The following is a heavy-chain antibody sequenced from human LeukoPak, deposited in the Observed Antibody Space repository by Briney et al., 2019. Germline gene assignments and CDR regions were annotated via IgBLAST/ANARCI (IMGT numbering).Heavy chain of an antibody. CDR2: IYPGDSDT. V-gene: IGHV5-51*01. CDR3: ARQGYSSGWSPKDWYFDL. CDR1: GYSFTSYW. D-gene: IGHD6-19*01. J-gene: IGHJ2*01. Sequence: GESLKISCKGSGYSFTSYWIGWVRQMPGKGLEWMGIIYPGDSDTRYSPSFQGQVTISADKSISTAYLQWSSLKASDTAMYYCARQGYSSGWSPKDWYFDLWGRGTPVTVSS.